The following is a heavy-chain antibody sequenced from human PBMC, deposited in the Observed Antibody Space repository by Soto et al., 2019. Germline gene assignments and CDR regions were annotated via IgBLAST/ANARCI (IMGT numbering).Heavy chain of an antibody. Sequence: QVQLVESGGGVVQPGRSLRLSCAASGFTFSSYAMHWVRQVPGKGLEWVAVISYDGSNKYYADSVKGRFTISRDNSKNTLYLKINSLRAEDTAVYYCARPLWRDDYNWGYFDLWGRGTLVTVSS. D-gene: IGHD4-4*01. V-gene: IGHV3-30-3*01. CDR1: GFTFSSYA. CDR3: ARPLWRDDYNWGYFDL. CDR2: ISYDGSNK. J-gene: IGHJ2*01.